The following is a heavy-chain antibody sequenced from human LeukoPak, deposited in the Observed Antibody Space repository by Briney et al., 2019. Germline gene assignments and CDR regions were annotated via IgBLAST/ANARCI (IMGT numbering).Heavy chain of an antibody. CDR2: IYTSGST. V-gene: IGHV4-4*07. CDR1: GGFISSYY. J-gene: IGHJ4*02. D-gene: IGHD6-19*01. CDR3: ARATSGQFYYFDY. Sequence: PSETLSLTCTVSGGFISSYYWSWIRQPAGKGLEWIGRIYTSGSTNYNPSLKSRVTMSVDTSKNQFSLKLRSMTAADTAVYYCARATSGQFYYFDYWGQGTLVSVSS.